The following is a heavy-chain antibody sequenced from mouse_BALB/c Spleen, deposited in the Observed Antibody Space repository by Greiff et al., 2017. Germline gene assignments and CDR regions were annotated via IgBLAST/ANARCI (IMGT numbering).Heavy chain of an antibody. Sequence: EVQGVESGGGLVQPGGSRKLSCAASGFTFSSFGMHWVRQAPEKGLEWVAYISSGRSTIYYADTVKGRFPISRDNPKTALVLQMTRRRSEDTALAYCARDGYDWYFEVWGAGTTVAVSS. J-gene: IGHJ1*01. V-gene: IGHV5-17*02. CDR3: ARDGYDWYFEV. CDR2: ISSGRSTI. CDR1: GFTFSSFG. D-gene: IGHD2-2*01.